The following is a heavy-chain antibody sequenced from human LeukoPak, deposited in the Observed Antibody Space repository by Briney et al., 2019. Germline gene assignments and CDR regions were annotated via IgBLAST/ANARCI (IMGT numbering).Heavy chain of an antibody. D-gene: IGHD3-16*01. J-gene: IGHJ4*02. CDR2: ISSSGSTI. CDR3: ARVLSSGGGYDYYDY. Sequence: GGSLRLSCAASGFTFSSYEMNWVRQAPGKGLEWVSYISSSGSTIYYADSVKGRFTISRDNAKNSLYLQMNSLRAADTAVYYCARVLSSGGGYDYYDYWGQGTLVTVSS. CDR1: GFTFSSYE. V-gene: IGHV3-48*03.